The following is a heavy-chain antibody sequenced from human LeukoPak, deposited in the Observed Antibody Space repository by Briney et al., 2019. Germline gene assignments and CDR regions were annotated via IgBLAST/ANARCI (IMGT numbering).Heavy chain of an antibody. CDR1: GGSISSGDYY. J-gene: IGHJ4*02. Sequence: SETLSLTCTVSGGSISSGDYYWSWIRQPPGKGLEWIGYIYYSGSTYYNPSLKSRVTISVDTSKNQFSLKLSSVTAADTAVYYCARGGGYSYGTFDYWGQGTLVTVSS. CDR3: ARGGGYSYGTFDY. CDR2: IYYSGST. V-gene: IGHV4-30-4*02. D-gene: IGHD5-18*01.